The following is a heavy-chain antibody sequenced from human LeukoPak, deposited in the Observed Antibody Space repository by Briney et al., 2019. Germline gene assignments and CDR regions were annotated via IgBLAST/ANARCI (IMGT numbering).Heavy chain of an antibody. CDR1: GFTFSNYW. J-gene: IGHJ4*02. CDR3: AKRGVVIRVILVGFHREASYFDS. CDR2: INSDGSST. D-gene: IGHD3-22*01. V-gene: IGHV3-74*01. Sequence: GGSLRLSCAASGFTFSNYWMDWVRQAPGKGLVWVSRINSDGSSTNYADSVKGRFTVSRDSAKNTLYLQMNTLRAEDTAVYFCAKRGVVIRVILVGFHREASYFDSWGQGALVTVSS.